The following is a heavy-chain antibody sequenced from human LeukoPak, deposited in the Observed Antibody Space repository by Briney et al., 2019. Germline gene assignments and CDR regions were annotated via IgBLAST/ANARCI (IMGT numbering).Heavy chain of an antibody. D-gene: IGHD3-10*01. Sequence: EASVTVSFKASGYTFTSYYMHWVRQAPGQGLEWMGIINPSGGSTSYAQKFQGRVTMTRDTSTSTVYMELSSLRSEDTAVYYCASSGDVLLWFGELGYYYGMDVWGQGTTVTVSS. CDR2: INPSGGST. V-gene: IGHV1-46*01. J-gene: IGHJ6*02. CDR3: ASSGDVLLWFGELGYYYGMDV. CDR1: GYTFTSYY.